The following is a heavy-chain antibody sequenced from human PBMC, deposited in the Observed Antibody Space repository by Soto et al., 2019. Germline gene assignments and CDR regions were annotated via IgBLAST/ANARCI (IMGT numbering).Heavy chain of an antibody. J-gene: IGHJ4*02. V-gene: IGHV1-18*01. CDR1: GYTFTSYG. CDR3: ARVLSVTVPFDY. D-gene: IGHD2-21*02. CDR2: ISAYNGNT. Sequence: ASVKVSCKASGYTFTSYGISWVRQAPGQGLEWMGWISAYNGNTNYAQKLQGRVTMTTDTSTSTAYMELRSLRSDDTAVYYSARVLSVTVPFDYWGQGTLVTVSS.